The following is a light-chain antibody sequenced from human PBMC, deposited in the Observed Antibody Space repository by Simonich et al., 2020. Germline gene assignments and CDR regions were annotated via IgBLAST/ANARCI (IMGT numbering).Light chain of an antibody. CDR2: RNN. Sequence: QSVLTQPPSASGTPGQRVTISCSGSSSNIGSNYVYWYQRLPGTAPKLLIYRNNQRPSGVPDRFSVPKSGTSASLAISGLRSEDEADYYCAAWDDSLSGVFGGGTKLTVL. J-gene: IGLJ3*02. CDR3: AAWDDSLSGV. V-gene: IGLV1-47*01. CDR1: SSNIGSNY.